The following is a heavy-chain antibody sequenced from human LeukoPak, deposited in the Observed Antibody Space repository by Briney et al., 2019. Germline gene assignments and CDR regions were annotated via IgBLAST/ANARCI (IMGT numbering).Heavy chain of an antibody. D-gene: IGHD5-24*01. V-gene: IGHV3-53*01. CDR3: ARSPEDGYVWELGYWYFER. Sequence: GGSLRLSCAASGFTVSSNYMSWVRQAPGKGLEWVSVIYSGGSTYYADSVKGRFTISRDNSKNTLYLQMNSLRAEDTAVYYCARSPEDGYVWELGYWYFERWGRGTLVTVSS. J-gene: IGHJ2*01. CDR2: IYSGGST. CDR1: GFTVSSNY.